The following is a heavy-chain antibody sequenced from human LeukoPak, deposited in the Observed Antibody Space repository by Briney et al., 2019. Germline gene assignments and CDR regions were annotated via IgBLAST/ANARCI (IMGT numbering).Heavy chain of an antibody. D-gene: IGHD6-6*01. J-gene: IGHJ3*02. CDR3: ARGGKYSSSSSAFDI. Sequence: GGSLRLSCAASGFTFSSYAMSWVRQAPGKGLEWVSAISGSGGSTYYADSVKGRFTISRDNSKNTLYLQMNSLRAEDTAVYYCARGGKYSSSSSAFDIWGQGTMVTVSS. CDR2: ISGSGGST. CDR1: GFTFSSYA. V-gene: IGHV3-23*01.